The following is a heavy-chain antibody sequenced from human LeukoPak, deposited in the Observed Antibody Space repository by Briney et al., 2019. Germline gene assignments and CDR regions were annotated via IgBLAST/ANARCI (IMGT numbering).Heavy chain of an antibody. CDR1: GGSITSYH. D-gene: IGHD1-26*01. CDR2: IYYSGST. Sequence: PSDTLSLTCTVSGGSITSYHYSWIRQPPGKGLEWIGYIYYSGSTNYNPSLKSRVTISEDTSKNQFSLKLSSVTAADTAVYYCARGGSGTYYHYWGQGTLVTVSS. J-gene: IGHJ4*02. V-gene: IGHV4-59*07. CDR3: ARGGSGTYYHY.